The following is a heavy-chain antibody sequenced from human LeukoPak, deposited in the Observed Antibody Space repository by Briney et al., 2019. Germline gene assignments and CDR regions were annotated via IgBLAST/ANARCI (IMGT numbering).Heavy chain of an antibody. CDR3: AADMGSSSWDY. D-gene: IGHD6-13*01. CDR2: IVVGSGNT. J-gene: IGHJ4*02. V-gene: IGHV1-58*01. Sequence: GTSVKVSCKASGFTFTSSAVQWVRQARGQRLEWIGWIVVGSGNTNYAQKFQERVTITRDMSTSTAYMELSSLRSEDTAVYYCAADMGSSSWDYWGQGTLVIVSS. CDR1: GFTFTSSA.